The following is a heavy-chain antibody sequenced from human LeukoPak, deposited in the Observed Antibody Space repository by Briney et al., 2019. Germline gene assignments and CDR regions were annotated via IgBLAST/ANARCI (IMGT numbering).Heavy chain of an antibody. J-gene: IGHJ5*02. CDR2: INHSGST. D-gene: IGHD3-22*01. CDR3: ARDRSYYYDSSGFDWFDP. Sequence: SETLSLTCAVYGGSFSGYYWSWIRQPPGKGLEWIGEINHSGSTNYNPSLKSRVTISVDTSKNQFSLKLSSVTAADTAVHYCARDRSYYYDSSGFDWFDPWGQGTLVTVSS. CDR1: GGSFSGYY. V-gene: IGHV4-34*01.